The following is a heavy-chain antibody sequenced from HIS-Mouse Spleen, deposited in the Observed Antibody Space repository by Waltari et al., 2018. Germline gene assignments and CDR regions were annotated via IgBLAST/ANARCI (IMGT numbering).Heavy chain of an antibody. CDR2: IYTSGST. CDR3: ARDFHDFWSGYYGGDKKHDAFDI. CDR1: GGSISSYY. J-gene: IGHJ3*02. Sequence: QVQLQESGPGLVKPSETLSLTCTVSGGSISSYYWSWIRQPAGKGLEWIGRIYTSGSTNYNPSLKSRVTMSLDTSKNQFSLKLSSVTAADTAVYYCARDFHDFWSGYYGGDKKHDAFDIWGQGTMVTVSS. V-gene: IGHV4-4*07. D-gene: IGHD3-3*01.